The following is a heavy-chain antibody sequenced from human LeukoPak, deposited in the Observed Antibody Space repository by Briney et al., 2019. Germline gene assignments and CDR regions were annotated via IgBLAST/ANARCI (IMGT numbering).Heavy chain of an antibody. D-gene: IGHD6-13*01. V-gene: IGHV5-51*01. Sequence: GESLKISCKGSGYSFTSYWIGWVRQMPGKGLEWMGIIYPGDSDTRYSPSFQGQVTISADKSINTAYLQWSSLKASDTAMYYCASQVAAAGILDADFDYWGQGTLVTVSS. CDR2: IYPGDSDT. J-gene: IGHJ4*02. CDR1: GYSFTSYW. CDR3: ASQVAAAGILDADFDY.